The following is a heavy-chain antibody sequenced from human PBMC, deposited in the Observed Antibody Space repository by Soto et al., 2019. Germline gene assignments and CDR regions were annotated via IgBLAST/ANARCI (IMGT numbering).Heavy chain of an antibody. D-gene: IGHD1-20*01. CDR2: IYYSGST. CDR3: ASPPRITGTTSG. Sequence: SETLSLTFTVSGGSISSSSYYWGWIRQPPGKGLEWIGSIYYSGSTYYNPSLKSRVTISADTSKNQFSLKLSSVTAADTAVYYRASPPRITGTTSGWGQVTLITASS. J-gene: IGHJ4*02. V-gene: IGHV4-39*01. CDR1: GGSISSSSYY.